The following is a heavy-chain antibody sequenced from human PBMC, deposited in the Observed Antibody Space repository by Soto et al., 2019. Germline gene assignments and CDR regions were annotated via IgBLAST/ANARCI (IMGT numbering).Heavy chain of an antibody. V-gene: IGHV4-31*03. J-gene: IGHJ4*02. CDR3: ARNHGFRRYYVNYFDY. Sequence: SETLSLTCTVSGGSVSSGGNFWSWIRQHPGKGLEWIGYIYYNGNTYYTPSLKSRVTFSVDTSKNQFSLNLTSVTAADTAVYYCARNHGFRRYYVNYFDYWGQGTQVTVSS. CDR1: GGSVSSGGNF. D-gene: IGHD1-26*01. CDR2: IYYNGNT.